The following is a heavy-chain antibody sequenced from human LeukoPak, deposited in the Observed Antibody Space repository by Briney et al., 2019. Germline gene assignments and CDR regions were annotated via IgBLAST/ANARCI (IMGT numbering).Heavy chain of an antibody. J-gene: IGHJ4*02. CDR3: ARVANNWEYYFDY. CDR2: IWYDGSNK. D-gene: IGHD1-1*01. V-gene: IGHV3-33*01. Sequence: GGSLRLSCAASGFTFSSYGMHWVRQAPGKGLEWVAVIWYDGSNKHYADSVKGRFTISRDNSKNTLYLQMNSLRAEDTAVYYCARVANNWEYYFDYWGQGTLVTVSS. CDR1: GFTFSSYG.